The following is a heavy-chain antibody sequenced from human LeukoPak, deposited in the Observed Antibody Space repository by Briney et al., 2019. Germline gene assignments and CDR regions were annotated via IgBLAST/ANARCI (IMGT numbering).Heavy chain of an antibody. CDR1: GGTFSSYA. Sequence: SVKVPCKASGGTFSSYAISWVRQAPGQGLEWMGRISLIFGTANYAQKFQGRVTITTDESTSTAYMELSSLRSEDTAVYYCAREAFLDCSGGSCYSWFDPWGQGTLVTVSS. CDR3: AREAFLDCSGGSCYSWFDP. V-gene: IGHV1-69*05. D-gene: IGHD2-15*01. CDR2: ISLIFGTA. J-gene: IGHJ5*02.